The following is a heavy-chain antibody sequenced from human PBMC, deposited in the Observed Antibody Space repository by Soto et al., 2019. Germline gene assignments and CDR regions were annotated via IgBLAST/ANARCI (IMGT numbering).Heavy chain of an antibody. D-gene: IGHD3-10*01. J-gene: IGHJ4*02. CDR2: IYYSGST. CDR3: ASLDGSGSYPY. Sequence: SETLSLTCNVSGVSFSRYYWSWIRQPPGKGLEWIGHIYYSGSTKYNPSLKSRITVIVDTPKNEISLKLTSVTAADTAVYYCASLDGSGSYPYWGPGTLVTVSS. CDR1: GVSFSRYY. V-gene: IGHV4-59*12.